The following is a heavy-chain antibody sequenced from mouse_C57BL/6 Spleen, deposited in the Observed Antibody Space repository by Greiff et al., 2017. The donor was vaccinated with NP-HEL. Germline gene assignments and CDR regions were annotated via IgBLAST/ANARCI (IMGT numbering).Heavy chain of an antibody. Sequence: EVQGVESGGGLVQPGGSMKLSCVASGFTFSNYWMNWVRQSPEKGLEWVAQIRLKSDNYATHYAESVKGRFTISRDDSKSSVYLQMNNLRAEDTGIYYCTEEVPFAYWGQGTLVTVSA. J-gene: IGHJ3*01. CDR1: GFTFSNYW. V-gene: IGHV6-3*01. D-gene: IGHD5-1*01. CDR3: TEEVPFAY. CDR2: IRLKSDNYAT.